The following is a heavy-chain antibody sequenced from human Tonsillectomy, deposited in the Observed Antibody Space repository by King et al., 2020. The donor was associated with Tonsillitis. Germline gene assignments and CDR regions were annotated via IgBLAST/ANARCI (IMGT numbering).Heavy chain of an antibody. V-gene: IGHV3-33*05. Sequence: QLVQSGGGVVQPGRSLRLSCAASGFTFSSYGMHWVRQAPGKGLEWVAVISYDGSNKYYADSVKGRFTISRDNSKNTLYLQMNSLRAEDTAVYYCARDRAYCGGDCYSAYFQHWGQGTLVTVSS. CDR3: ARDRAYCGGDCYSAYFQH. CDR2: ISYDGSNK. D-gene: IGHD2-21*02. CDR1: GFTFSSYG. J-gene: IGHJ1*01.